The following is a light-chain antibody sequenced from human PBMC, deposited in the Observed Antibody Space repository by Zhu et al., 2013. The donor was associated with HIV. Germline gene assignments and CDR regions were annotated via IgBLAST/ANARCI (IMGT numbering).Light chain of an antibody. J-gene: IGKJ4*01. CDR3: QQYNNWPLT. CDR2: DAS. CDR1: QSVSSSY. V-gene: IGKV3D-15*01. Sequence: EIVMTQSPATLSVSPGGRATLSCTASQSVSSSYLTWYQQRRGQAPRLLIYDASNRATGIPARFSGSGSGTEFTLTISSLQSEDFAIYYCQQYNNWPLTFGGGTKVEIK.